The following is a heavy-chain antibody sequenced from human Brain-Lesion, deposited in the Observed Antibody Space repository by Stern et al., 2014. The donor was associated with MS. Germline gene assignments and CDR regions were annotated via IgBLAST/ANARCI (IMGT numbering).Heavy chain of an antibody. CDR3: ARDQRGITIFGVVTDYYYLGMDV. Sequence: VQLEESGAEVKKPGASVKVSCKTSGYIFTGYYIHWVRQAPGQGLEWMAWIKPNTGGTNYAQKFQGRVTMSRDTSISTAYVELSSLTSDDTAVYYCARDQRGITIFGVVTDYYYLGMDVWGQGTTVTVSS. CDR1: GYIFTGYY. CDR2: IKPNTGGT. J-gene: IGHJ6*02. V-gene: IGHV1-2*02. D-gene: IGHD3-3*01.